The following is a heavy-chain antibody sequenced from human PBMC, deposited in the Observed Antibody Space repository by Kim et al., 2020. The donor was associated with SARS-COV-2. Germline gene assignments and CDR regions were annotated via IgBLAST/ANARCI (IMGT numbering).Heavy chain of an antibody. CDR2: IKSKSDGGTA. D-gene: IGHD2-2*01. V-gene: IGHV3-15*01. J-gene: IGHJ4*02. Sequence: GGSLRLSCAVSGIPFSNAWFNWVRQAPGKGLEWVCRIKSKSDGGTADLAAPVKGRFAISRDDSKNTLYLLMNSLRTDDSAVYYCTTVSMRWGQGTLVTVS. CDR3: TTVSMR. CDR1: GIPFSNAW.